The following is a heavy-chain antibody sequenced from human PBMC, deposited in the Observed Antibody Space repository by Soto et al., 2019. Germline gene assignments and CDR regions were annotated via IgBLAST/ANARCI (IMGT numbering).Heavy chain of an antibody. Sequence: GGSLRLSCAASGFTFSIYWMHWVRQAPGKGLVWVSHINSDGSSTTYADSLKGRFTISRENDKNTLYLQMDSTRAEDTAGYYCARWDIVATIQQSYFDYWGQGTLVTVSS. CDR2: INSDGSST. J-gene: IGHJ4*02. D-gene: IGHD5-12*01. V-gene: IGHV3-74*01. CDR1: GFTFSIYW. CDR3: ARWDIVATIQQSYFDY.